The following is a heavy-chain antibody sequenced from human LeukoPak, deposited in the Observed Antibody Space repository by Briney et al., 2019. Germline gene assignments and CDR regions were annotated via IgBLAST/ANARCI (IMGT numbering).Heavy chain of an antibody. CDR1: GFTFSSYA. V-gene: IGHV3-7*01. CDR2: IKQDGSEK. D-gene: IGHD3-22*01. J-gene: IGHJ4*02. Sequence: PGGSLRLSCEASGFTFSSYAMSWVRQAPGKGLEWVANIKQDGSEKYYVDSVKGRFTISRDNAKNSLYLQMSSLRAEDTAVYYCARDTYDSSGYYAHLDYWGQGTLVTVSS. CDR3: ARDTYDSSGYYAHLDY.